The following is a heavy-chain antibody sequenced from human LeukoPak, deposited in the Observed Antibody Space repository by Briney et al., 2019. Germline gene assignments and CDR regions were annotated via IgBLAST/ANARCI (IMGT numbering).Heavy chain of an antibody. CDR3: ARGYCSGGSCYSYYYYNYMDV. CDR1: GASISSSTW. Sequence: PSGTLSLTCAVSGASISSSTWWIWVRQPPGKGLEWIGEIFHSGSTNYNPSLRSRVTISLDKSKNQFSLKLTSVTAADTAVYYCARGYCSGGSCYSYYYYNYMDVWGKGTTVTVSS. J-gene: IGHJ6*03. CDR2: IFHSGST. V-gene: IGHV4-4*02. D-gene: IGHD2-15*01.